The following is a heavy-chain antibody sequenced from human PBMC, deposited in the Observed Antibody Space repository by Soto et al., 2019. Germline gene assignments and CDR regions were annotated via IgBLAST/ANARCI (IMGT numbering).Heavy chain of an antibody. D-gene: IGHD3-22*01. V-gene: IGHV1-69*01. CDR1: GGTFSSYA. Sequence: QVQLVQSGAEVKKPGSSVKVSCKASGGTFSSYAISWVRQAPGQGLEWMGGIIPIFGTANYAQKFQGRVTITADESTSTAYMELSSLRSEDTAVYYCTTGVRDSSGSMRLYYYYDMDVWGQGTTVTVSS. CDR3: TTGVRDSSGSMRLYYYYDMDV. CDR2: IIPIFGTA. J-gene: IGHJ6*02.